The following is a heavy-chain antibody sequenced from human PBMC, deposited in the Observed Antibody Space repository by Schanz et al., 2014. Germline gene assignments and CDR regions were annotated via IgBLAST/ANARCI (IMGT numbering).Heavy chain of an antibody. D-gene: IGHD1-1*01. CDR2: IWYDGSNK. CDR3: ARDGVAATTDFEY. CDR1: GFTFSSYW. V-gene: IGHV3-33*08. Sequence: VQLVESGGGLVQPGGSLRLSCAASGFTFSSYWMHWVRQAPGKGLEWVAVIWYDGSNKDYADSVKGRFTISRDNAKSSLHLQMNSLRADDTAVYYCARDGVAATTDFEYWGQGALVTVSS. J-gene: IGHJ4*02.